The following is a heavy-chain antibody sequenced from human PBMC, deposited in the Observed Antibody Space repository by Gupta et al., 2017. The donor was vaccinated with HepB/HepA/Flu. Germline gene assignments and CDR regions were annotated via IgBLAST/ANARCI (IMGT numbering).Heavy chain of an antibody. J-gene: IGHJ4*02. CDR1: GGSFSGYY. CDR2: INHSGST. CDR3: ARATLKYCSSTSCHEDY. D-gene: IGHD2-2*01. Sequence: QVQLQQWGAGLLKPSETLSLTCAVYGGSFSGYYWSRIRQPPGKGLEWIGEINHSGSTNYNPSLKSRVTISVDTSKNQFSLKLSSVTAADTAVYYWARATLKYCSSTSCHEDYWGQGTLVTVSS. V-gene: IGHV4-34*01.